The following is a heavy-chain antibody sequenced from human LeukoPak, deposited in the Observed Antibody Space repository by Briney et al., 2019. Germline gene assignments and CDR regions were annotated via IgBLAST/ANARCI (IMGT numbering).Heavy chain of an antibody. V-gene: IGHV3-74*01. J-gene: IGHJ4*02. CDR1: GFTFSSYW. CDR2: INGDGRNI. CDR3: AKESIAARPETYYFDY. D-gene: IGHD6-6*01. Sequence: GGSLRLSCVASGFTFSSYWMHWVRQDPRKGLVWVSRINGDGRNINYADSVRGRFTISRDNAKNTLYLQMNSLRAEDTAVYYCAKESIAARPETYYFDYWGQGTLVTVSS.